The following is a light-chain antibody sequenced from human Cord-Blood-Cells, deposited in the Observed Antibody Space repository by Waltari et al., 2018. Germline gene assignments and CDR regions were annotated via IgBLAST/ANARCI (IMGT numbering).Light chain of an antibody. CDR2: AAS. CDR1: QGIRND. Sequence: DLQMTQSPPSLPASVADRAAIPCRASQGIRNDLGWYQQKPGKAPKRLIYAASSLQSGVPSRFSGSGSETEFTLTISSLQPEDFATYYCLQHNSYPWTFGQGTKVEIK. V-gene: IGKV1-17*01. CDR3: LQHNSYPWT. J-gene: IGKJ1*01.